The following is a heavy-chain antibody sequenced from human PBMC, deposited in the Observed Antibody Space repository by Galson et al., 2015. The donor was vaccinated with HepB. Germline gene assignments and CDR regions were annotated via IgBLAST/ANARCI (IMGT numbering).Heavy chain of an antibody. CDR2: INSDGSST. CDR3: ARMSGRGMTTVITGYWYFDL. Sequence: SLRLSCAASGFTFSSYWMHWVRQAPGKGLVWVSRINSDGSSTSYADSVKGRFTISGDNAKNTLYLQMNSLRAEDTAVYYCARMSGRGMTTVITGYWYFDLWGRGTLVTVSS. J-gene: IGHJ2*01. D-gene: IGHD4-17*01. V-gene: IGHV3-74*01. CDR1: GFTFSSYW.